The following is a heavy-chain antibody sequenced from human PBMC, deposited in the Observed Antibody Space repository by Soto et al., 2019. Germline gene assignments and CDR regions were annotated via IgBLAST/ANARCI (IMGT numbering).Heavy chain of an antibody. J-gene: IGHJ1*01. CDR3: ARFEKRIWYFQH. D-gene: IGHD3-16*01. CDR2: IYYSGSF. Sequence: SETLSLTCAVSGGSISSSSYYWGWIRQPPGKRLEWIGSIYYSGSFYYNPSLKSRITISVDTSKNQFSLKLSSVTAADTAVYYCARFEKRIWYFQHWGQGTLVTVSS. V-gene: IGHV4-39*01. CDR1: GGSISSSSYY.